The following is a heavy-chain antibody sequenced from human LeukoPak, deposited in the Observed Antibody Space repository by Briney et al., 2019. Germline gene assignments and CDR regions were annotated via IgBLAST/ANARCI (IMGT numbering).Heavy chain of an antibody. V-gene: IGHV4-59*01. CDR1: GGSISSYY. CDR2: IFYSGTT. D-gene: IGHD3-22*01. CDR3: ARAEYYDSNGYYWASFDY. J-gene: IGHJ4*02. Sequence: KSSETLSLTCTVSGGSISSYYWSWIRQPPGKGLEWIGFIFYSGTTNYNPSLKSRVTISVDTSKNQFSLKLSSVTAADTAVYYCARAEYYDSNGYYWASFDYWGQGTLVTVSS.